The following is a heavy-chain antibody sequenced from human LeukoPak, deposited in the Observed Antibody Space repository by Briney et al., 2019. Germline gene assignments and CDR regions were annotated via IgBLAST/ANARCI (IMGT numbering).Heavy chain of an antibody. CDR2: ISTSGRT. V-gene: IGHV4-4*07. CDR3: AVGRPRNATRLDDGYDF. D-gene: IGHD1-1*01. CDR1: GGSITTYY. Sequence: PSETLSLTCTVSGGSITTYYWSWIRQPAGKGLEWIGRISTSGRTNYNPSLKSRLTMSADTSKNQFSLILNSVTAADTAVYYCAVGRPRNATRLDDGYDFWGQGTMVTVSS. J-gene: IGHJ3*01.